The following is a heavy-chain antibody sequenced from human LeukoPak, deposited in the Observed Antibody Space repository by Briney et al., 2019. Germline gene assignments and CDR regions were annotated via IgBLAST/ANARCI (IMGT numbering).Heavy chain of an antibody. D-gene: IGHD4-17*01. CDR1: GGSISSGGYY. Sequence: SQTLSLTCAVSGGSISSGGYYWGWIRQPPGKGLEWIGSIYYSGSTYYNPSPRSRVTISVDTSKNQFSLRLSSVTAADTAVYYWARSYGDYESSFDYWGQGTLVTVSS. J-gene: IGHJ4*02. CDR2: IYYSGST. CDR3: ARSYGDYESSFDY. V-gene: IGHV4-39*01.